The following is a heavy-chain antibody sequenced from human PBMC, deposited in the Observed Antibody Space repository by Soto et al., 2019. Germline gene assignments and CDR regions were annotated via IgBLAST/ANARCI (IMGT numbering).Heavy chain of an antibody. D-gene: IGHD5-12*01. V-gene: IGHV1-46*01. CDR2: INPSGVKT. CDR3: ARAGPGHNSGWTSELGY. Sequence: QVRLVQSRAELRKPGASVKVSCKASGYTFSSYYVHWVRQAPGQGLEWMGLINPSGVKTTYAQKFQGRVTMTRDTATTTVYMELSGLRSEDTAVYYCARAGPGHNSGWTSELGYWGQGTLVTVSS. CDR1: GYTFSSYY. J-gene: IGHJ4*02.